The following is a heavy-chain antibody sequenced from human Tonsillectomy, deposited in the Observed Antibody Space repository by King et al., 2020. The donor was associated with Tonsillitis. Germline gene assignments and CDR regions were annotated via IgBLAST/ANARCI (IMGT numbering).Heavy chain of an antibody. CDR3: ASEVGGYSPFEY. CDR2: IFHSGST. Sequence: VQLQESGPGLVKPSETLSLTCAVSGYSISSGYYWAWIRQPPGEGLEWIGSIFHSGSTYYNPSLKSRVTISVDTSKNQFSLKLSFVTAADTAVYYCASEVGGYSPFEYWGLGTLVTVSS. V-gene: IGHV4-38-2*01. D-gene: IGHD5-12*01. J-gene: IGHJ4*02. CDR1: GYSISSGYY.